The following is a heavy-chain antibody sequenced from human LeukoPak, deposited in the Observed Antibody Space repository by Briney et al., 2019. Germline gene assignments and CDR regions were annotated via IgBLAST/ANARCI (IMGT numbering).Heavy chain of an antibody. CDR2: IYYSGNT. D-gene: IGHD2-15*01. J-gene: IGHJ5*02. V-gene: IGHV4-61*08. Sequence: SQTLSLTCTVSGNSISSGDNYWSWIRQPPGKGLEWIGYIYYSGNTNYNPSLKSRVTISVDTSKNQFSLKLSSVTAADTAMYYCARVFVYCSGGSCYWGWFDPWGQGTLVTVSS. CDR3: ARVFVYCSGGSCYWGWFDP. CDR1: GNSISSGDNY.